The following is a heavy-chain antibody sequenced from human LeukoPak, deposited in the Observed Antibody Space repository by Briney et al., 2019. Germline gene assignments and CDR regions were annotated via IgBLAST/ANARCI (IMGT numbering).Heavy chain of an antibody. J-gene: IGHJ4*02. D-gene: IGHD3-10*01. CDR1: GGSFSGYY. CDR2: INHSGST. CDR3: AKGLSAPYGSGSYFDY. Sequence: SETLSLTCAVYGGSFSGYYWSWIRQPPGKGLEWIGEINHSGSTNYNPSLKSRVTISVDTSKNQFSLKLSSVTAADTAVYYCAKGLSAPYGSGSYFDYWGQGTLVTVSS. V-gene: IGHV4-34*01.